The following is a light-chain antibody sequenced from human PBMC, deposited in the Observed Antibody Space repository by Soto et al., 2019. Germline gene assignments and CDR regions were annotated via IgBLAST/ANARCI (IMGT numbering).Light chain of an antibody. CDR1: QSVSRW. V-gene: IGKV1-5*03. CDR2: KAS. Sequence: DIQMTQSPSTLSASVGDRVNISCRASQSVSRWLAWYQQKPGNAPKVMIYKASILESGVPSRFGACGFGTDFTLTISSLQPDAFATYDCEQYNSYVYSFGRGTKLE. J-gene: IGKJ2*03. CDR3: EQYNSYVYS.